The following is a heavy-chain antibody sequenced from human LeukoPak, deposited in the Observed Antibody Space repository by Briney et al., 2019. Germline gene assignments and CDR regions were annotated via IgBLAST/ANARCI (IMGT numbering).Heavy chain of an antibody. CDR1: GYSFTSYW. CDR3: ARAIAADFNWFDS. D-gene: IGHD6-13*01. J-gene: IGHJ5*01. V-gene: IGHV5-51*01. Sequence: GESLKISCQGSGYSFTSYWIGWVRQMPGKGLEWMGIIWPADSDTRYSPSFQGQVTISADISIATAYLQWNTLKPSDTAMYYCARAIAADFNWFDSWGQGTLVTVSS. CDR2: IWPADSDT.